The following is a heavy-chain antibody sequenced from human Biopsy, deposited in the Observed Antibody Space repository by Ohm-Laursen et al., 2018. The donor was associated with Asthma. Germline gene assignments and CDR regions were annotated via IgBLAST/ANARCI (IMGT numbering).Heavy chain of an antibody. CDR1: GGTFSNFA. D-gene: IGHD6-19*01. CDR2: IMTVFGTT. V-gene: IGHV1-69*01. Sequence: SPVKVSCKAPGGTFSNFAISWVRQAPGQGLEWLGGIMTVFGTTNYAQKIQGRATITADESTSTAYMEVTRLRFEDTAIYYCARCQVGYSSGWSLLLKKIYYSGMDVWGQGTAVTVSS. J-gene: IGHJ6*02. CDR3: ARCQVGYSSGWSLLLKKIYYSGMDV.